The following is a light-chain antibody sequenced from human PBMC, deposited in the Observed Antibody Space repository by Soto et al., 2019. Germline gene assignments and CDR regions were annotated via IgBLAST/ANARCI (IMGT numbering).Light chain of an antibody. V-gene: IGKV3-11*01. CDR3: QQRNVWPPIT. J-gene: IGKJ5*01. Sequence: EVVFTHSPATLSLSPLERATLSCRSSQSIRTSLALYQQKPGQAPRLVIFDATNRANGVPARFGGSGSGTDFTLTINSLEPEDFAVYYCQQRNVWPPITFGQGTRLENK. CDR1: QSIRTS. CDR2: DAT.